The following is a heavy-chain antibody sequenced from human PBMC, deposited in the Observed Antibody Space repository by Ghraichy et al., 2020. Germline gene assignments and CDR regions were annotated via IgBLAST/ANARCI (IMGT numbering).Heavy chain of an antibody. Sequence: ASVKVSCKASGYTFTSYGISWVRQAPGQGLEWMGWISAYNGNTNYAQKLQGRVTMTTDTSTSTAYMELRSLRSDDTAVYYCARDRTLKPYCGGDCYSPANWFDPWGQGTLVTVSS. CDR3: ARDRTLKPYCGGDCYSPANWFDP. J-gene: IGHJ5*02. CDR1: GYTFTSYG. D-gene: IGHD2-21*02. CDR2: ISAYNGNT. V-gene: IGHV1-18*01.